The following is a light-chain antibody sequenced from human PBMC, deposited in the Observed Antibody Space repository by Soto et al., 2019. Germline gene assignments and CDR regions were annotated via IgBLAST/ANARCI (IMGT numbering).Light chain of an antibody. V-gene: IGKV3-20*01. J-gene: IGKJ3*01. CDR1: QSVSSSY. CDR3: QQYGSSPPLT. CDR2: GAS. Sequence: EIVLTQSPGTLSLSPGERATLSCRASQSVSSSYLAWYQQKPGQAPRLLIYGASSRATGIPDRFSGSGSGTDFTLTISRLEPEEFAVYYCQQYGSSPPLTFGPGTKSGYQT.